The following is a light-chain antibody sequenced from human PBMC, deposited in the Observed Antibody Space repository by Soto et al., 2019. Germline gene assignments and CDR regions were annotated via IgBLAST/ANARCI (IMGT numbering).Light chain of an antibody. CDR3: QKYGNSNIT. CDR2: GAS. Sequence: ELVLRQSPATLSLSAGQRATHSCRASQTISVDYLSLCQQTTGQAPRLLIYGASSRATCIPDRFNSSWSWKDFTLTISRLEAEDFAGDFCQKYGNSNITFGQGARLEIK. CDR1: QTISVDY. J-gene: IGKJ5*01. V-gene: IGKV3-20*01.